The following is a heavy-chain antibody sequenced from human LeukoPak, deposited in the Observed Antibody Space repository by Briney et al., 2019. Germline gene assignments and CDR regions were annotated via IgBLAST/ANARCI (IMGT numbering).Heavy chain of an antibody. CDR3: VKSARGQLWLLSDY. Sequence: PGGSLRLSCAASGFTFSSYWMHWVRQAPGKGLVWVSRINSDGSSTSCADSVKGRFTISRDNAKNSLYLQMNSLRAEDTALYYCVKSARGQLWLLSDYWGQGTLVTVSS. V-gene: IGHV3-74*01. D-gene: IGHD5-18*01. CDR1: GFTFSSYW. CDR2: INSDGSST. J-gene: IGHJ4*02.